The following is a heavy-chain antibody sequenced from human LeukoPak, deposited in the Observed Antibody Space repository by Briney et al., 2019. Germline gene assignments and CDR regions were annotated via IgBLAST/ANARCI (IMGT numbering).Heavy chain of an antibody. CDR2: IYHSGST. CDR1: GGSISSGGYS. Sequence: SETLSLTCAVSGGSISSGGYSWSWIRQPPGKGLEWIGYIYHSGSTYYNPSLKGRVTISVDRSKNQFSLKLSSVTAADTAVYYCARGGSGTNWFDPWGQGTLVTVSS. J-gene: IGHJ5*02. D-gene: IGHD3-10*01. V-gene: IGHV4-30-2*01. CDR3: ARGGSGTNWFDP.